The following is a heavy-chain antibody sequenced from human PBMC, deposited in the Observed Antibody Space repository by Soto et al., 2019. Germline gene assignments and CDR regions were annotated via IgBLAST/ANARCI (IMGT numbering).Heavy chain of an antibody. D-gene: IGHD2-2*01. CDR1: GGTFDAYT. V-gene: IGHV1-69*01. CDR3: ARLGTKAMDV. J-gene: IGHJ6*02. CDR2: IIPLFGTA. Sequence: QVQLVQSGAEVRKPGSSVRVSCKASGGTFDAYTITWVRQAPGQGLEWMGGIIPLFGTANYAQKFQGRVTITADASTTTAHMELSSLRSEDTAVYFCARLGTKAMDVWGQGITV.